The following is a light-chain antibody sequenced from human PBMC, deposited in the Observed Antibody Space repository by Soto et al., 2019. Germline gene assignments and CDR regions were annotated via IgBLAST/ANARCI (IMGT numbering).Light chain of an antibody. V-gene: IGKV1-5*03. CDR2: KAS. Sequence: DIQMTQSPSTLSAFVGDRVTITCRASQSISSRLAWYQQKPGKAPNLLIYKASSLESGVPSRFSGSGSGTEFTLTISSLQPDDVATYYCQEYSSYSSWTFGQGTKV. CDR3: QEYSSYSSWT. CDR1: QSISSR. J-gene: IGKJ1*01.